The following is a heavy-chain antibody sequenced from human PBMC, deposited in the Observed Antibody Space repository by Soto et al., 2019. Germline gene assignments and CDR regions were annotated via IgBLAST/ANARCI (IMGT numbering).Heavy chain of an antibody. D-gene: IGHD3-3*01. V-gene: IGHV4-30-4*01. CDR3: ARGRTIYDFWSALRGKYYYYYGMDV. Sequence: QVQLQESGPGLVKPSQTLSLTCTVSGGSISSGDYYWSWIRQPPGKGLEWIGYIYYSGSTYYNPSLKSRVTISVDTSKNQFSLKLSSVTAADTAVYYCARGRTIYDFWSALRGKYYYYYGMDVWGQGTTVTVSS. J-gene: IGHJ6*02. CDR2: IYYSGST. CDR1: GGSISSGDYY.